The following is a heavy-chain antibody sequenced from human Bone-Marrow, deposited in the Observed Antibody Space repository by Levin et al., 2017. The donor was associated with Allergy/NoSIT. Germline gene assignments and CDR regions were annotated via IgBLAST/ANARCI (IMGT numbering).Heavy chain of an antibody. CDR3: AIQYLSGGYFSFQEQFDP. V-gene: IGHV5-10-1*01. Sequence: GASVKVSCKGSGYVFTSYWIIWVRQRPGKGLEWMGRIDPKDSQTKDNPSFQGHVTLSVDKSINTAYLQWSSLKASDTAMYYCAIQYLSGGYFSFQEQFDPWGQGTLVTVSS. CDR2: IDPKDSQT. CDR1: GYVFTSYW. J-gene: IGHJ5*02. D-gene: IGHD2-15*01.